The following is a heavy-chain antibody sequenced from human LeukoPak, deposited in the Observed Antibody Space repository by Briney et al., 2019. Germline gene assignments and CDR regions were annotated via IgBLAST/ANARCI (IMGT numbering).Heavy chain of an antibody. J-gene: IGHJ4*02. CDR3: AKENDFVY. CDR2: ISSGSSHI. Sequence: GGSLRLSCAASGFSFSSYSMNWVRQAPGKGLEWVSSISSGSSHIFYADSVKGRFTISRDNSKSTLYLQMNSLRAEDTAVYYCAKENDFVYWGQGTLVTVSS. V-gene: IGHV3-21*01. D-gene: IGHD3-3*01. CDR1: GFSFSSYS.